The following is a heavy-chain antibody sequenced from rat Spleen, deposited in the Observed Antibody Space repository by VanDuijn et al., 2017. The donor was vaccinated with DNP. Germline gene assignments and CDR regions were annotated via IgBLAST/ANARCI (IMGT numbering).Heavy chain of an antibody. CDR2: INPDGSNT. Sequence: EVQLVETGGDLVPPGRSLKLSCVASGFTFSTYWMFWVRQAPGKGLEWVASINPDGSNTYCQDSVKGRFTISRDNVENTVYLEMNSLRSEDTATYYCVTHPLSGARWFAYWGQGTLVTVSS. J-gene: IGHJ3*01. V-gene: IGHV5-58*01. CDR3: VTHPLSGARWFAY. CDR1: GFTFSTYW. D-gene: IGHD3-8*01.